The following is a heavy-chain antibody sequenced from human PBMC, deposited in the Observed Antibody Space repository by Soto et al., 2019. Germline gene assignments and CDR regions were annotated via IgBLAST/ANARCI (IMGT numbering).Heavy chain of an antibody. D-gene: IGHD6-13*01. CDR2: ISAYNGNT. CDR1: GHTSTIHG. V-gene: IGHV1-18*01. Sequence: VSAKVSSKASGHTSTIHGISSVRQAPGQGLEWMGWISAYNGNTNYAQKLQGRVTMTTDTSTSTAYMELRSLRSDDTAVYYCARDLFRRAAAGDNWFDPWGQGTLVTVSS. J-gene: IGHJ5*02. CDR3: ARDLFRRAAAGDNWFDP.